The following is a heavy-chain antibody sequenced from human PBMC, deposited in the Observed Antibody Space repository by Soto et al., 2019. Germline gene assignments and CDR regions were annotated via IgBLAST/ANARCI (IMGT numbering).Heavy chain of an antibody. D-gene: IGHD3-10*01. CDR2: IGTAGDT. CDR1: GFTFSSYD. CDR3: ARVPGSGSQGVVYGTDV. Sequence: LRLSCAASGFTFSSYDMHWVRQATGKGLEWVSAIGTAGDTYYPGSVKGRFTISRENAKNSLYLQMNSLRAGDTAVYYCARVPGSGSQGVVYGTDVWGQGTTVTVSS. V-gene: IGHV3-13*01. J-gene: IGHJ6*02.